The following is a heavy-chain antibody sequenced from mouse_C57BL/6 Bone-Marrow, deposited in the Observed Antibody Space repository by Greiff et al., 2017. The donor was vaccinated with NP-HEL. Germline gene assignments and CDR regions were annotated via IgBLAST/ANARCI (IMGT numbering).Heavy chain of an antibody. V-gene: IGHV1-7*01. D-gene: IGHD1-1*02. CDR1: GYTFTSYW. CDR3: ARLSRNHMGPFAY. Sequence: QVQLKESGAELAKPGASVKLSCKASGYTFTSYWMHWVKQRPGQGLEWIGYINPSSGYTKYNQKFKDKATLTADKSSSTAYMQLSSLTYEDSAVYYCARLSRNHMGPFAYWGQGTLVTVSA. CDR2: INPSSGYT. J-gene: IGHJ3*01.